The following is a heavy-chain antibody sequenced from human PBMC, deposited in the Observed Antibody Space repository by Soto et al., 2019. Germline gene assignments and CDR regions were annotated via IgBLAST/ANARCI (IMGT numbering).Heavy chain of an antibody. CDR2: MNPNSGNT. J-gene: IGHJ6*02. D-gene: IGHD3-22*01. CDR1: GYTFTSYD. Sequence: GASVKVSCKASGYTFTSYDINWVRQATGQGLEWMGWMNPNSGNTGYAQKFQGRVTMTRNTSISTAYMELSSLRSEDTAVYYCAREPSRTGYYDSSGSQAGRDVWGQGTTVTVAS. CDR3: AREPSRTGYYDSSGSQAGRDV. V-gene: IGHV1-8*01.